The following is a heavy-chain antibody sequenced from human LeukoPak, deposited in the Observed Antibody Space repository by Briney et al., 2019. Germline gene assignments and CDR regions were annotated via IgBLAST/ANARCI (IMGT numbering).Heavy chain of an antibody. Sequence: PGASLRLSCAASGFTFSSYAMYWARQTPGKGLEWVSAISGSGGSTYYADSVKGRFTISRDNSKNTLYLLMNSLRAEDTAVYYCAKESGIAVAGVFDYWGQGTLVTVSS. CDR2: ISGSGGST. D-gene: IGHD6-19*01. CDR3: AKESGIAVAGVFDY. V-gene: IGHV3-23*01. CDR1: GFTFSSYA. J-gene: IGHJ4*02.